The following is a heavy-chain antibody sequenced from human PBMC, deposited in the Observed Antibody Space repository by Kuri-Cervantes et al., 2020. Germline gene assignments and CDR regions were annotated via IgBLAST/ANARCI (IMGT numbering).Heavy chain of an antibody. J-gene: IGHJ3*02. CDR1: GGSISSYY. V-gene: IGHV4-59*01. Sequence: GSLRLSCTVSGGSISSYYWSWIRQPPGKGLEWIGYIYYSGSTNYNPSLKSRVTISVDTSKNQFSPKLSSVTAADTAVYYCARGGYRYPDAFDIWGQGTMVTVSS. D-gene: IGHD5-18*01. CDR2: IYYSGST. CDR3: ARGGYRYPDAFDI.